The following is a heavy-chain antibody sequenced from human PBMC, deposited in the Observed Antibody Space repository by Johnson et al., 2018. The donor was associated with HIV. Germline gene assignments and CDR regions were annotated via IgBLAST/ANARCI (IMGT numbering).Heavy chain of an antibody. V-gene: IGHV3-43D*03. CDR2: ISWDGGST. CDR3: ARAGEWEPTDDAFDI. D-gene: IGHD1-26*01. J-gene: IGHJ3*02. Sequence: VQLVESGGGLVQPGRSLRLSCAASGFTFDDYAMHWVRQAPGKGLEWVSLISWDGGSTYYADSVKGRFTISRDNAKNSLYLQMNSLRAEDTAVYYCARAGEWEPTDDAFDIWGQGTMVTVSS. CDR1: GFTFDDYA.